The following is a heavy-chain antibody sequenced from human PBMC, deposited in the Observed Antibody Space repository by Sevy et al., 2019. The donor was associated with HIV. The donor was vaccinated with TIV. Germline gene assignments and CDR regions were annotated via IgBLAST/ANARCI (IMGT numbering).Heavy chain of an antibody. V-gene: IGHV3-7*01. CDR3: ARDWLLWFGEPGSMDV. CDR1: GFTFSSYW. CDR2: IKQEGSEK. D-gene: IGHD3-10*01. Sequence: GGSLRLSCAASGFTFSSYWMSWVRQAPGKGLEWVANIKQEGSEKYYVYSVKGRFTISRDNAKKSLYLQMNSLRAEDTAVYYCARDWLLWFGEPGSMDVWGQGTTVTVSS. J-gene: IGHJ6*02.